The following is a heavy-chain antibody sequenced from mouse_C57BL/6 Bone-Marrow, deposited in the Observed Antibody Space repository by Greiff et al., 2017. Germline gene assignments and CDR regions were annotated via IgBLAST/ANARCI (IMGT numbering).Heavy chain of an antibody. CDR2: ISNGGGST. CDR1: GFTFSDYY. CDR3: ARQGADMDY. V-gene: IGHV5-12*01. Sequence: VQRVESGGGLVQPGGSLKLSCAASGFTFSDYYMYWVRQTPEKRLEWVAYISNGGGSTYYPDTVKGRFTISRDNAKNTLYLQMSRLKSEDTAMYYCARQGADMDYWGQGTSVTVSS. J-gene: IGHJ4*01.